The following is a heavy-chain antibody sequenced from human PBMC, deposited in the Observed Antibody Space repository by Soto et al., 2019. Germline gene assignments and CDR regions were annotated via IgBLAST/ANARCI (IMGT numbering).Heavy chain of an antibody. CDR1: GGSISSSSYY. D-gene: IGHD3-3*01. Sequence: SETLSLTCTVSGGSISSSSYYWGWIRQPPGKGLEWIGSIYYSGSTYYNPSLKSRVTISVDTSKNQFSLKLSSVTAADTAVFFFSRPNFDFLSGYLWGGLFDPWGQGTLVTVSS. CDR3: SRPNFDFLSGYLWGGLFDP. CDR2: IYYSGST. V-gene: IGHV4-39*01. J-gene: IGHJ5*02.